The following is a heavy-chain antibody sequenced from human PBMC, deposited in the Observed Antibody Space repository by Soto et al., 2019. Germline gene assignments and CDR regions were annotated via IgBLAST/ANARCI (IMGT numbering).Heavy chain of an antibody. CDR1: GFTFSSYA. CDR2: ISGSGGST. Sequence: EVQLLESGGGLVQPGGSLRLSCAASGFTFSSYAMSWVRQAPGKGLEWVSAISGSGGSTYYADSVKGRFTISRDNSKNTLYLQMNSLRAEDTAVDYCAKDRPLYYYDSSGVPDYWGQGTLVTVSS. J-gene: IGHJ4*02. CDR3: AKDRPLYYYDSSGVPDY. V-gene: IGHV3-23*01. D-gene: IGHD3-22*01.